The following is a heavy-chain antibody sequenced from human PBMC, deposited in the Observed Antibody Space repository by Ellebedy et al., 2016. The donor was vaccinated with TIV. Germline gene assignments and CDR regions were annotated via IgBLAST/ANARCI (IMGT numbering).Heavy chain of an antibody. CDR1: GDSISDYY. CDR3: ARSGGWYTPYDY. CDR2: IYSSGSG. V-gene: IGHV4-59*01. J-gene: IGHJ4*02. D-gene: IGHD6-19*01. Sequence: MPSETLSLTCTVSGDSISDYYWSWIRQPPGKGLEWIGYIYSSGSGEYNPSLKSRVTMSVDTSRGQFALRLNSVTAADTAVYYCARSGGWYTPYDYWGQGTLVTVSS.